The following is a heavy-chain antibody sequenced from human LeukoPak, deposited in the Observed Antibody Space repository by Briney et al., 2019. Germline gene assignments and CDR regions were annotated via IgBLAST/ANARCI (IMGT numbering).Heavy chain of an antibody. V-gene: IGHV4-34*01. CDR2: IHQSGRT. D-gene: IGHD6-19*01. J-gene: IGHJ4*02. Sequence: PSETLSPTCALYGGSFSGYYWTWVRQPPGKGLEWIGEIHQSGRTNYNPSLKSRVTISVDTSKNQFSLNLNSVTAADTAVYYCARQSTKYNSGWLFDYWGQGILVTVSS. CDR3: ARQSTKYNSGWLFDY. CDR1: GGSFSGYY.